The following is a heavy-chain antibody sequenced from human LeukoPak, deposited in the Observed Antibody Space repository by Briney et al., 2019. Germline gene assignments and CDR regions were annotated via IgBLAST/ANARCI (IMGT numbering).Heavy chain of an antibody. V-gene: IGHV1-46*01. Sequence: ASVKVSCKASGYTFTSYYMHWVQQAPGQGLEWMGIINPSGGSTSYAQKFQGRVTITADESTSTAYMELSSLRSEDTAVYYCARARQLLFFSDFDYWGQGTLVTVSS. CDR1: GYTFTSYY. D-gene: IGHD2-2*01. CDR3: ARARQLLFFSDFDY. J-gene: IGHJ4*02. CDR2: INPSGGST.